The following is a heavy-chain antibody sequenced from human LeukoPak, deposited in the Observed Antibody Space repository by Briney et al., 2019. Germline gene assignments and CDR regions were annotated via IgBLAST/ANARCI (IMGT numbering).Heavy chain of an antibody. J-gene: IGHJ4*02. CDR1: GGTFSSYA. D-gene: IGHD1-26*01. CDR2: INPRGGST. Sequence: ASVKVSCKASGGTFSSYAISWVRQAPGQGLEWMGIINPRGGSTSYAQKFQGRVTMTRDTSTSTVYMELSSLRSEDTAVYYCARDGVVGDKVGATHIDYWGQGALVTVSS. CDR3: ARDGVVGDKVGATHIDY. V-gene: IGHV1-46*01.